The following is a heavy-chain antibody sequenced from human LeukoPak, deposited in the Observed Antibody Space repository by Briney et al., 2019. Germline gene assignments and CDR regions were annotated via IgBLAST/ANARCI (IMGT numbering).Heavy chain of an antibody. CDR3: ASGSIAAAAPGYYGMDV. Sequence: PGGSLRLSCAASGFTVSSNYMSWVRQAPGKGLEWVSVIYSGGSTYYADSVKGRFSISRDNSKNTLYLQMNSLRAEDTAVYYCASGSIAAAAPGYYGMDVWGQGTTVTVSS. D-gene: IGHD6-13*01. J-gene: IGHJ6*02. V-gene: IGHV3-53*01. CDR2: IYSGGST. CDR1: GFTVSSNY.